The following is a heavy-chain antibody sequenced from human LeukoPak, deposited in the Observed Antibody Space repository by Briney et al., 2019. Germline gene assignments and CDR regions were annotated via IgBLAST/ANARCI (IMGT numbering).Heavy chain of an antibody. J-gene: IGHJ4*02. D-gene: IGHD2-15*01. CDR1: GYIFTEYY. CDR3: ARGQTSTYCRGTNCYLLDN. V-gene: IGHV1-2*02. Sequence: ASVKVSCKASGYIFTEYYVHWVRQAPGQGLKWMGWINPSSGGTNYAQKFQGRVTMTRDPSISTAYMELSSLRSADTAIYSCARGQTSTYCRGTNCYLLDNWGQGTLVTVSS. CDR2: INPSSGGT.